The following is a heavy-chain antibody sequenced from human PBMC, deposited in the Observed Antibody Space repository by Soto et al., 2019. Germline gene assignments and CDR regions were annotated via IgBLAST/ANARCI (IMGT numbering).Heavy chain of an antibody. Sequence: SETLSLTCAVYGGSFSGYYWSWIRQPPGKGLEWIGEINHSGSTNYNPSLKSRVTISVDTSKNQFSLKLSSVTAADTAVYYCAEGRSSYAMDVWGQGTTVTVSS. CDR1: GGSFSGYY. J-gene: IGHJ6*02. D-gene: IGHD3-10*01. V-gene: IGHV4-34*01. CDR2: INHSGST. CDR3: AEGRSSYAMDV.